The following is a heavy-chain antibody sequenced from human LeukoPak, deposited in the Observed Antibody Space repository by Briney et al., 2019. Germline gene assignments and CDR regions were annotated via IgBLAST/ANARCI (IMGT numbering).Heavy chain of an antibody. CDR2: INPNSGGT. D-gene: IGHD2-15*01. CDR3: ARATYCGGGTCYSFDY. CDR1: GYTFTGQY. Sequence: ASVKVSCKASGYTFTGQYIHWARQAPGQGLEWMGWINPNSGGTNYAQRFRGRVTMTMDTSISTTYMELRLRSDDTAVYYCARATYCGGGTCYSFDYWGQGTLVTVSS. J-gene: IGHJ4*02. V-gene: IGHV1-2*02.